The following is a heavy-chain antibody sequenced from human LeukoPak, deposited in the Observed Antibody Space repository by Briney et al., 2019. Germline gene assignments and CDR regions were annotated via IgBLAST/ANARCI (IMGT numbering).Heavy chain of an antibody. D-gene: IGHD3-22*01. CDR1: GFTFSSYA. Sequence: GGSLRLSCAASGFTFSSYAMSWVRQAPGKGLEWVSAISGSGGSTYYADSVKGRFTISRDNSKNTLYLQMNSLRAEDTAVYYCAKQFGSYDYYDSSGYQEALDYWGQGTLVTVSS. J-gene: IGHJ4*02. V-gene: IGHV3-23*01. CDR3: AKQFGSYDYYDSSGYQEALDY. CDR2: ISGSGGST.